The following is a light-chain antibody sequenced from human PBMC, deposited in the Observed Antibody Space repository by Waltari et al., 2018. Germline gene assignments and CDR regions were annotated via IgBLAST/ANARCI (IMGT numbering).Light chain of an antibody. CDR1: QSLLDSEDGNTY. CDR2: EVS. Sequence: DIVMTQTPLSLPVTLGEPGSISCRSSQSLLDSEDGNTYLEWYLQKPGQSPQLLIYEVSNRASGVPDRFSGSGSDTDFTLKISRVEAEDVGVYYCMQALEFPYSFGQGTKVEIK. CDR3: MQALEFPYS. J-gene: IGKJ2*03. V-gene: IGKV2-40*01.